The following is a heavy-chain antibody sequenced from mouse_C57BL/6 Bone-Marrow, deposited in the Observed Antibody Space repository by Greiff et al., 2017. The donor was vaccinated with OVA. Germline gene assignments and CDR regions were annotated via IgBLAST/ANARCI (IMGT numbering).Heavy chain of an antibody. CDR2: INPNNGGT. D-gene: IGHD1-1*01. Sequence: VQLQQSGPELVKPGASVKMSCKASGYTFTDYNMHWVKQSHGKSLEWIGYINPNNGGTSYNQKFKGKATLTVNKSSSTAYMELRSLTSEDSAVYYCASRLAYYGSSYYAMDYWGQGTSVTVSS. CDR1: GYTFTDYN. J-gene: IGHJ4*01. V-gene: IGHV1-22*01. CDR3: ASRLAYYGSSYYAMDY.